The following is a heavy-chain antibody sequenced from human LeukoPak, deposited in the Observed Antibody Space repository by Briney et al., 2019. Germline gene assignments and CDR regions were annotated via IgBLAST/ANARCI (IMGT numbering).Heavy chain of an antibody. Sequence: ASVKVSCKASGYTFTSYYMHWVRQAPGQGLEWMGIINPSGGSTSYAQKFQGRVTMTRDMSTSTVYMELSSLRSEDTAVYYCARPDTPFWSGYPYYYYMDVWGKGTTVTVSS. CDR3: ARPDTPFWSGYPYYYYMDV. V-gene: IGHV1-46*01. J-gene: IGHJ6*03. CDR1: GYTFTSYY. D-gene: IGHD3-3*01. CDR2: INPSGGST.